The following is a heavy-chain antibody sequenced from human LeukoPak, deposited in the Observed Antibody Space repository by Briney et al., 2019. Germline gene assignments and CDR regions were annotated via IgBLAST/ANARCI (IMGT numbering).Heavy chain of an antibody. CDR2: INHSGST. CDR3: ARGQGSSGRFDY. V-gene: IGHV4-34*01. J-gene: IGHJ4*02. D-gene: IGHD3-22*01. Sequence: PSVTLSLTCAVYGGSFSGYYWSWIRQPPGKGLEWIGEINHSGSTNYNPSLKSRVTISVDTSKNQFSLKLSSVTAADTAVYYCARGQGSSGRFDYWGQGTLVTVSS. CDR1: GGSFSGYY.